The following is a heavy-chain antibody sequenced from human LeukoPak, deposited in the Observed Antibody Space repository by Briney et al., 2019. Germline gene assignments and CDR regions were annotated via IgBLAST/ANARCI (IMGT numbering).Heavy chain of an antibody. CDR3: AKDYDFWSGYRAN. CDR1: GFTFSSYA. V-gene: IGHV3-23*01. CDR2: ISGSGGST. Sequence: GGSLTLSCAASGFTFSSYAMSWVRQAPGKGLEWVSAISGSGGSTYYADSVKCRFTISRDNSKNTLYLQMNSLRAEDTAVYYCAKDYDFWSGYRANWGQGTLVTVSS. J-gene: IGHJ4*02. D-gene: IGHD3-3*01.